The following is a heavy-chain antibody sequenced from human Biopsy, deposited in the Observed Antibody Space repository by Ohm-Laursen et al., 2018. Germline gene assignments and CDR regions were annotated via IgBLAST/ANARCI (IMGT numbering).Heavy chain of an antibody. CDR1: GGSMSSYY. V-gene: IGHV4-38-2*02. CDR3: ARDRFDLLTPNWFDP. D-gene: IGHD3-9*01. J-gene: IGHJ5*02. Sequence: GTLSLTWIVSGGSMSSYYWTWIRQPPGKGLEWIGSVYDSGKSYYNPSLKSRVTISVDVSKNQFSLKLSSVTAADTAVYYCARDRFDLLTPNWFDPWGQGTLVTVSS. CDR2: VYDSGKS.